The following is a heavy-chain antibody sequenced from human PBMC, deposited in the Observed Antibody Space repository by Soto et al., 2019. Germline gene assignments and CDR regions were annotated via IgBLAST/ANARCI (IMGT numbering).Heavy chain of an antibody. CDR1: GYSFTSYW. CDR3: ASGYCSSPRCLDYYYGTDV. V-gene: IGHV5-51*01. Sequence: GESLKISCKGSGYSFTSYWIGWVRQMPGKGLEWMGIIYPGDSDTRYSPSFQGQVTISADKSISTAYLQWRSLKASDTAMYYCASGYCSSPRCLDYYYGTDVGCPENSVTVSS. J-gene: IGHJ6*02. D-gene: IGHD2-2*03. CDR2: IYPGDSDT.